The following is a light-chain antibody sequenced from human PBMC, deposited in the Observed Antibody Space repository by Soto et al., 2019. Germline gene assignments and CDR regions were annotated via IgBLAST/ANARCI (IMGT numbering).Light chain of an antibody. V-gene: IGLV1-40*01. CDR2: GNT. CDR1: SSNIGAGYD. Sequence: QSVLTHPPSVSGAPGQRLTLSCTGSSSNIGAGYDVHWYQQLPGAAPKVVIYGNTNRPSGLPDRFSGSKSGPSASLVITGLQAEDEADYYCLSYDKSLSGYVFGAGTKVTVL. CDR3: LSYDKSLSGYV. J-gene: IGLJ1*01.